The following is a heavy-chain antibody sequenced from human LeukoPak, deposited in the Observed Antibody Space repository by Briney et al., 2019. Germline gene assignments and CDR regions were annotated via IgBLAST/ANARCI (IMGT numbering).Heavy chain of an antibody. J-gene: IGHJ4*02. CDR3: ARTLDGYNLN. V-gene: IGHV3-21*04. CDR1: GFTFSSYS. Sequence: PGGSLRLSCAASGFTFSSYSMNWVRQATGKGLEWVSYISSSSSYIYYADSVKGRFTISRDNAKSSLYLQMNSLRAEDTAVYYCARTLDGYNLNWGQGTLVTVSS. D-gene: IGHD5-24*01. CDR2: ISSSSSYI.